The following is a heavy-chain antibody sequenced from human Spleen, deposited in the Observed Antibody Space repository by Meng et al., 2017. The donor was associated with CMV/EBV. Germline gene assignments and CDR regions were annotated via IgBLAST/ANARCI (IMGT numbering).Heavy chain of an antibody. J-gene: IGHJ6*02. CDR3: AKDTRTGGVALRPTGYGMDV. Sequence: GESLKISCAASGFTFSSYSMSWVRQAPEKGLEWVSVIYSGGSSTSYADPVKGRFTISRDNSKNTLFLQMNSLRAGDTAVYYCAKDTRTGGVALRPTGYGMDVWGQGTTVTVSS. V-gene: IGHV3-23*03. CDR1: GFTFSSYS. D-gene: IGHD6-6*01. CDR2: IYSGGSST.